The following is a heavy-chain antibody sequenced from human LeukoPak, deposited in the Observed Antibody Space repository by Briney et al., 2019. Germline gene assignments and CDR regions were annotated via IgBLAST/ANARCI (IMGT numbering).Heavy chain of an antibody. CDR1: GYTFTDYY. CDR3: ASARIAAGLNWFDP. CDR2: VDPEDGET. J-gene: IGHJ5*02. D-gene: IGHD6-13*01. V-gene: IGHV1-69-2*01. Sequence: ASVKISCKVSGYTFTDYYMHWVQQAPGKGLEWMGLVDPEDGETIYAEKFQGRVTITADTSTDTAYMELSSLRSEDTAVYYCASARIAAGLNWFDPWGQGILVTVSS.